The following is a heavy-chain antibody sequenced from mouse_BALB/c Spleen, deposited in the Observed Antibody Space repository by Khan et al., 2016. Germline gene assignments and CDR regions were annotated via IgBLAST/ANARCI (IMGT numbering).Heavy chain of an antibody. Sequence: VQLKQSGADLVKPGASVKLSCTASGFNIKDTYIHWVKQRPEQALEWIGRIDPANGNTEYDPKFQGKATITVDISSNTAYLQLSSLTSEDTAVYYCARIYYGGAYWGQGTLVTVSA. CDR3: ARIYYGGAY. CDR2: IDPANGNT. D-gene: IGHD2-1*01. V-gene: IGHV14-3*02. J-gene: IGHJ3*01. CDR1: GFNIKDTY.